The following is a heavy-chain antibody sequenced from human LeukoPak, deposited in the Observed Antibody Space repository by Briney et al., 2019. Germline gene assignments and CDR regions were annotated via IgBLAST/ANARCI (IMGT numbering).Heavy chain of an antibody. CDR2: IWFDGSTK. D-gene: IGHD1-26*01. CDR3: ARGTGSYYYRHDY. Sequence: PGGSLRLSCAASGFTFSSSGLHWVRQPPGKGLEWVAVIWFDGSTKYYADSVKGRFTISRDNSKNTLYMQLNSLRGEDTAVYYCARGTGSYYYRHDYWGQRTLVTISS. V-gene: IGHV3-33*01. CDR1: GFTFSSSG. J-gene: IGHJ4*02.